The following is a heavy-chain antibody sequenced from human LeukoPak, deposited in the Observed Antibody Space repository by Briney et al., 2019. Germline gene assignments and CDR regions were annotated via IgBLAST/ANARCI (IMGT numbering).Heavy chain of an antibody. J-gene: IGHJ4*02. CDR3: ARAGGYYYDSSGYYFDY. CDR2: INTNTGNP. V-gene: IGHV7-4-1*02. CDR1: GYSFILYG. Sequence: ASVRVSCKTSGYSFILYGISWVRQAPGQGLEWMGWINTNTGNPTYAQGFTGRFVFSLDTSVSTAYLQISSLKAEDTAVYYCARAGGYYYDSSGYYFDYWGQGTLVTVSS. D-gene: IGHD3-22*01.